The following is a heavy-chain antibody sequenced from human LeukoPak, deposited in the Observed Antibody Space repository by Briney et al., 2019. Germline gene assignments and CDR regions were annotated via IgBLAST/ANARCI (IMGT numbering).Heavy chain of an antibody. Sequence: GGSLRLSCAASGFTFSSYAMSWVRQAPGKGLEWVSAISGRGGSTYYADSVKGRFTISRDNSKNTLYLQMNSLRAEDTAVYYCAKEGYGSGSSYYYYYYMDVWGEGTTVTVSS. J-gene: IGHJ6*03. CDR2: ISGRGGST. D-gene: IGHD3-10*01. V-gene: IGHV3-23*01. CDR1: GFTFSSYA. CDR3: AKEGYGSGSSYYYYYYMDV.